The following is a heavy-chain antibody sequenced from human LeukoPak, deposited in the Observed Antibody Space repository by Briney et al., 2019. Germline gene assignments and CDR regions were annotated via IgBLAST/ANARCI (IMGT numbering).Heavy chain of an antibody. D-gene: IGHD6-13*01. CDR1: GGSISSSNW. CDR3: ARDPGSSWYYYYYGMDV. Sequence: SETLSLTCAVSGGSISSSNWWNWVRQPPGKGLEWIGEIFHSGTTNYNPSLKSRVTISVGKSKNQFSLKLSSVTAADTAVYYCARDPGSSWYYYYYGMDVWGQGTTVTVSS. CDR2: IFHSGTT. V-gene: IGHV4-4*02. J-gene: IGHJ6*02.